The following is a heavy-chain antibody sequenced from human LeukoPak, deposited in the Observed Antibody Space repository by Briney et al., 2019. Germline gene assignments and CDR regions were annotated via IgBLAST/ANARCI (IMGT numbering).Heavy chain of an antibody. CDR1: GGTFSSYA. J-gene: IGHJ4*02. V-gene: IGHV1-69*05. CDR2: IIPIFGTA. Sequence: ASVKVSCKASGGTFSSYAISWVRQAPGQGLEWMRRIIPIFGTANYAQKFQGRVTITTDESTSTAYMELSSLRSEDTAVYYCASTYYYDSSGFFSHRWGQGTLVTVSS. CDR3: ASTYYYDSSGFFSHR. D-gene: IGHD3-22*01.